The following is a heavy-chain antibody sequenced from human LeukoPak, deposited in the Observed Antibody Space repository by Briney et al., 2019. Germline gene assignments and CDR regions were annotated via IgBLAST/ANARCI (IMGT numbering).Heavy chain of an antibody. CDR1: GFTFSSYA. CDR3: ARGNGYSSGWYGAFYNNGDY. D-gene: IGHD6-19*01. Sequence: GGSLRLSCAASGFTFSSYAMHWVRRAPGKGLEWVAVISYDGSNKYYADSVKGRFTISRDNSKNTLYLQMNSLRAEDTAVYYCARGNGYSSGWYGAFYNNGDYWGQGTLVTVSS. CDR2: ISYDGSNK. J-gene: IGHJ4*02. V-gene: IGHV3-30-3*01.